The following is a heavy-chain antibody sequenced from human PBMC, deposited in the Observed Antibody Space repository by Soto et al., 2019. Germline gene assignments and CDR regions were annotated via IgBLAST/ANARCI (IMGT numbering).Heavy chain of an antibody. CDR1: GFTFGSYG. V-gene: IGHV3-33*01. Sequence: QVQLVESGGGVVQPGRSLRLSCIASGFTFGSYGMHWARQAPGKGLEWVATLWRDGSYKKFAASVKGRFTISRDNSKNTLYLQMNSLRTEDTAVYYCASEFADWAFDYWGQGTLV. D-gene: IGHD3-9*01. CDR2: LWRDGSYK. CDR3: ASEFADWAFDY. J-gene: IGHJ4*02.